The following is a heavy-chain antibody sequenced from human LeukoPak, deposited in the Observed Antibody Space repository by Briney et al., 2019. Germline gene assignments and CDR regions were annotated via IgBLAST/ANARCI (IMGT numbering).Heavy chain of an antibody. CDR3: ARDFRWRGYDILTGYFYQYYFDY. J-gene: IGHJ4*02. V-gene: IGHV3-7*01. CDR2: IKQDGSEK. CDR1: GFSFSNYW. Sequence: GGSLRLSCEASGFSFSNYWMSWVRQAPGKGLEWVANIKQDGSEKYYVDSVKGRFTISRDNAKNSLYLQMNSLRAEDTAVYYCARDFRWRGYDILTGYFYQYYFDYWGQGTLVTVSS. D-gene: IGHD3-9*01.